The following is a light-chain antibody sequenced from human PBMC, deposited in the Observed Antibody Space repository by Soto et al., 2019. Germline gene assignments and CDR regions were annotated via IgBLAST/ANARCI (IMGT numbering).Light chain of an antibody. Sequence: SYELTQPPSVSVSPGQTASITCSGDKLGDKYACWYQQKPGQSPVLVIYQDSKRPSGIPERFSGSNSGNTATLTISGTQAMDEADYYCQAWDGSIVVVGGGTKLTVL. V-gene: IGLV3-1*01. J-gene: IGLJ2*01. CDR2: QDS. CDR3: QAWDGSIVV. CDR1: KLGDKY.